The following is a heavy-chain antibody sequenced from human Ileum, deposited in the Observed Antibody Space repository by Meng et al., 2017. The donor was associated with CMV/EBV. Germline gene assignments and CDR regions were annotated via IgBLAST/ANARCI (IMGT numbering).Heavy chain of an antibody. D-gene: IGHD3-3*01. CDR3: ARKGSGYNTYYFDY. J-gene: IGHJ4*02. V-gene: IGHV4-39*07. Sequence: LQLQSSGPGLLKPSPTRSLIWTVSGVSITNSNYYWGWIRQPPGKGLEWIGSIYYNGRTYYKPSLKSRATLSIDTSNSQLSLKMTSVTAADTAVYYCARKGSGYNTYYFDYWGQGALVTVSS. CDR2: IYYNGRT. CDR1: GVSITNSNYY.